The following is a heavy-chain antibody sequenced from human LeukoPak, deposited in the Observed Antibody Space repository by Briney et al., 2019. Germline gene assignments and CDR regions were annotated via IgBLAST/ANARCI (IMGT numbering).Heavy chain of an antibody. J-gene: IGHJ4*02. CDR3: AKDRGLITMVRGVYFDY. D-gene: IGHD3-10*01. Sequence: GGSLRLSCAASGFTFSSYSMNWVRQAPGKGLEWVAVTSYDGSNKFYADSVKGRFTVSRDHSKNTPYLQMNSLRAEDTAVYYCAKDRGLITMVRGVYFDYWGQGTLVTVSS. CDR2: TSYDGSNK. CDR1: GFTFSSYS. V-gene: IGHV3-30*18.